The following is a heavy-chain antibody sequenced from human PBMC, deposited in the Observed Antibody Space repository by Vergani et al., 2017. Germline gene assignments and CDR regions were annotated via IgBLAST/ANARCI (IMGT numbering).Heavy chain of an antibody. CDR2: INHSGST. V-gene: IGHV4-34*09. Sequence: QLQLQESGSGLVKPSQTLSLTCAVYGGSFSGYYWSWIRQPPGKGLEWIGEINHSGSTNYNPSLKSRVTISVDTSKNQFSLKLSSVTAADTAVYYCARGYCSGGSCYSFTFDYWGQGTLVTVSS. J-gene: IGHJ4*02. D-gene: IGHD2-15*01. CDR3: ARGYCSGGSCYSFTFDY. CDR1: GGSFSGYY.